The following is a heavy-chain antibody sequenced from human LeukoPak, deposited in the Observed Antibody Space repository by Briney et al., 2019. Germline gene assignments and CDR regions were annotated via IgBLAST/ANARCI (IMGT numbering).Heavy chain of an antibody. Sequence: PSETLSLTCTVSGGSISSYYWSWIRQPPGKGLEWTGYIYSSGSTNYNPSLQSRVTISVDTSKNQFSLKLSSVTAADTAVYYCARDVDIVVTRNAFDIWGQGTMVTVSS. CDR1: GGSISSYY. D-gene: IGHD2-2*01. CDR3: ARDVDIVVTRNAFDI. CDR2: IYSSGST. J-gene: IGHJ3*02. V-gene: IGHV4-59*12.